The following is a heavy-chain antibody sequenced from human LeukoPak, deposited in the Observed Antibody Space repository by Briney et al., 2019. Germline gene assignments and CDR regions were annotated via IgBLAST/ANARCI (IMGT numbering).Heavy chain of an antibody. V-gene: IGHV3-30-3*01. CDR3: ARDPSYYGSGSYYLDY. J-gene: IGHJ4*02. Sequence: GGSLRLSCAASGFTFSTYPIHWVRQAPGKGLEWVAVISSDGSKKYYADSVVGRFTISRDTSMNTLYLQMNSLRTEDTAVYYCARDPSYYGSGSYYLDYWGQGTLVSVSS. D-gene: IGHD3-10*01. CDR1: GFTFSTYP. CDR2: ISSDGSKK.